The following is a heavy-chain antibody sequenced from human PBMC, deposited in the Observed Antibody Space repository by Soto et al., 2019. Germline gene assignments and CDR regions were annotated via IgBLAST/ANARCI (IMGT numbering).Heavy chain of an antibody. CDR3: STRAYDTNGYYRFDS. V-gene: IGHV4-34*01. D-gene: IGHD3-22*01. CDR2: INHSGRV. J-gene: IGHJ5*01. Sequence: SETLSLTCAVYGGSFSGHSWTWIRQSPGKGLEWIGDINHSGRVNYSPSLKSRVTISLDTSKNQFSLTLSAVTAADTAMYYCSTRAYDTNGYYRFDSWGQGTLVTVSS. CDR1: GGSFSGHS.